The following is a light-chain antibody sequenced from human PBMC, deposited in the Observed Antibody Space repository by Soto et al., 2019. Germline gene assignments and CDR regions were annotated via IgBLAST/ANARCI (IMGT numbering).Light chain of an antibody. CDR3: QQYNNWPRT. CDR2: GAS. J-gene: IGKJ1*01. CDR1: QSVSSN. V-gene: IGKV3-15*01. Sequence: EIVLTQSPATLSVSPGERDPLSCRASQSVSSNLAWYQQKPGQAPRLLIYGASTRATGIPARFSGSGSGTEFTLTISSLQSEDFAVYYCQQYNNWPRTFGQGTKVDI.